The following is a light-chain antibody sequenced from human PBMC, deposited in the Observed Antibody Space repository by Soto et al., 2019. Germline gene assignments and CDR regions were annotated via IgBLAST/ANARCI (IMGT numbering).Light chain of an antibody. CDR2: SAS. V-gene: IGKV3-20*01. Sequence: EIVLTQSPGTLSLSPGERATLSCRASQSVSSSHLAWYQQKPGQAPRLLIYSASSRATGIPDRCSGSGSGTDFTLTISRLEPEDFAVYYCQQYGSSPWKFGQGTKVEIK. J-gene: IGKJ1*01. CDR1: QSVSSSH. CDR3: QQYGSSPWK.